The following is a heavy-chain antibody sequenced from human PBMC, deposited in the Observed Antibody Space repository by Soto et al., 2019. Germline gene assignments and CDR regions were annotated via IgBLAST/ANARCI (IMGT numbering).Heavy chain of an antibody. J-gene: IGHJ4*02. CDR2: IYYSGST. Sequence: SETLSLTCTVSGGSISSSSYYWGWIRQPPGKGLEWIGSIYYSGSTYYNPSLKSRVTISVDTSKNQFSLKLSSVTAADTAVYYCARVGDSSGWYYFDYWGQGTLVTVSS. V-gene: IGHV4-39*07. CDR3: ARVGDSSGWYYFDY. CDR1: GGSISSSSYY. D-gene: IGHD6-19*01.